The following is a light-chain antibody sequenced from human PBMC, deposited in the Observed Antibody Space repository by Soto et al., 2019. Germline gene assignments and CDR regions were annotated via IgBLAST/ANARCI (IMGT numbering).Light chain of an antibody. CDR2: EGS. J-gene: IGLJ2*01. Sequence: QSALTQPASVSGSPGQSITISCTGTSSDVGSYNLVSWYQQHPGKAPKLMIYEGSKRPSGVSNRFSGSKSGNTASLTISGVQAEDEAEYYCCSYAGSSVAFGGGTKLTDL. CDR1: SSDVGSYNL. CDR3: CSYAGSSVA. V-gene: IGLV2-23*01.